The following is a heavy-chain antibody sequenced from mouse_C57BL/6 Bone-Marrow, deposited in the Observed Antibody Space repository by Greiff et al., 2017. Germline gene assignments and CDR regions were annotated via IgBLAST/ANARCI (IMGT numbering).Heavy chain of an antibody. D-gene: IGHD4-1*01. CDR2: IYPGDGDT. CDR3: AQRLGRGYFDY. J-gene: IGHJ2*01. CDR1: GYAFSSYW. Sequence: QVQLQQSGPELVKPGASVKISCKASGYAFSSYWMNWVKQRPGKGLEWIGRIYPGDGDTNYNGKFKGKATLTADKSSSTAYMPLSSLTSEDSAVYCCAQRLGRGYFDYWGQGTTLTVSS. V-gene: IGHV1-82*01.